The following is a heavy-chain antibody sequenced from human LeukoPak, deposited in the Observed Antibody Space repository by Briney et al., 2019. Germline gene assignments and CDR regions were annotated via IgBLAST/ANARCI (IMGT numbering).Heavy chain of an antibody. D-gene: IGHD6-13*01. J-gene: IGHJ4*02. CDR3: AKTRSWYYFDY. CDR2: ISGSGDST. CDR1: GFTFSSYS. V-gene: IGHV3-23*01. Sequence: PGGSLRLSCTASGFTFSSYSMNWVRQAPGKGLEWVSVISGSGDSTYYAESVKGRFTISRDKSKNTLYLQMNSLRAEDTAVYYCAKTRSWYYFDYWGQGTLVTVSS.